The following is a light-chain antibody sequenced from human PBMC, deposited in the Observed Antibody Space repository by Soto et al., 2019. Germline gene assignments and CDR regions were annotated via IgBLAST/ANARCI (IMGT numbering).Light chain of an antibody. CDR2: DVN. CDR1: SSDIGAYXY. CDR3: TSYTGSNTLEV. Sequence: QSALTQPASVSGSPGQSITIXCTGTSSDIGAYXYVSWYRQHPGKAPQLLIYDVNNRPSGVSHRFSGSKSGNTASLTISGLQSEDEADYFCTSYTGSNTLEVFGPGTKVTVL. J-gene: IGLJ1*01. V-gene: IGLV2-14*03.